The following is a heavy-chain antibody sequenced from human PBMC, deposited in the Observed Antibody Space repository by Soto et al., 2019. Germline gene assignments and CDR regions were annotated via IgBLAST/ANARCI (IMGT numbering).Heavy chain of an antibody. J-gene: IGHJ6*02. Sequence: SLKVSCKASGGTFSSYAISWVRQAPGQGLEWMGGIIPIFGTANYAQKFQGRVTITADESTSTAYMELSSLRSEDTAVYYCARDLGYCSSTSCYAGGFYGMDVWGQGTTVTVSS. CDR2: IIPIFGTA. CDR1: GGTFSSYA. D-gene: IGHD2-2*03. CDR3: ARDLGYCSSTSCYAGGFYGMDV. V-gene: IGHV1-69*13.